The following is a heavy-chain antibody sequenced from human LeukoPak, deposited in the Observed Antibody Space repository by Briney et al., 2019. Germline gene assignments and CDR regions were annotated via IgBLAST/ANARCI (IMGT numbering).Heavy chain of an antibody. V-gene: IGHV3-7*01. Sequence: PGGSLRLSCAASGFSFSNYWMTWLRQAPGKGLEWVANIRGDESRKYYLDSVTGRFTISRDNAKNSLYLQMNSLRAEDTAVYYCARDTDYPHYYFDYWGQGTLVTVSS. CDR2: IRGDESRK. CDR1: GFSFSNYW. D-gene: IGHD3-16*01. J-gene: IGHJ4*02. CDR3: ARDTDYPHYYFDY.